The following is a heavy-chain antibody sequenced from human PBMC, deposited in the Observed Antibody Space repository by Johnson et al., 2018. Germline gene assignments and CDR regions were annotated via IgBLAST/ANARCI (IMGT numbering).Heavy chain of an antibody. CDR1: GFTFSSYA. D-gene: IGHD6-19*01. V-gene: IGHV3-30-3*02. CDR2: ISYDGSNK. J-gene: IGHJ6*03. Sequence: QVQLVESGGGVVQPGRSXRLSCAASGFTFSSYAMHWVRQAPGKGLEWVAVISYDGSNKYYADSVKGRFTISRDNSKNTLYLQMNSLRAEDTAVYYCAKSSSGWYTYYYYMDVWGKGTTVTVSS. CDR3: AKSSSGWYTYYYYMDV.